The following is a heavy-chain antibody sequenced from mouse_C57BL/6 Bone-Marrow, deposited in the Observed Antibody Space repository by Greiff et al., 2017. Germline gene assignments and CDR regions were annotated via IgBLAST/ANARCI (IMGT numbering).Heavy chain of an antibody. V-gene: IGHV14-2*01. Sequence: VQLQQSGAELVKPGASVKLSCTASGFNIKDYYMHWVKQRTEQGLEWIGRIDPEDGETKYAPTFQGKAPITADTSSNTAYLQLSSLTYEDTAVYYCARNFFYAMDYWGQGTSVTVSA. CDR2: IDPEDGET. CDR3: ARNFFYAMDY. CDR1: GFNIKDYY. J-gene: IGHJ4*01. D-gene: IGHD2-1*01.